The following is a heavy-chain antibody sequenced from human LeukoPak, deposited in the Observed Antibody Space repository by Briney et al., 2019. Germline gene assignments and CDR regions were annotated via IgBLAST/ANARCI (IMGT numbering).Heavy chain of an antibody. V-gene: IGHV3-23*01. D-gene: IGHD5-24*01. Sequence: GGSLRLSCAASGFTFSSYAMSWVRQAPGKGLEWVSAISGSGGSTYYADSVKGRFTISRDNSKNTLYLQMNSPRAEDTAVYYCAKDRSERWLRLGYFDYWGQGTLVTVSS. J-gene: IGHJ4*02. CDR2: ISGSGGST. CDR1: GFTFSSYA. CDR3: AKDRSERWLRLGYFDY.